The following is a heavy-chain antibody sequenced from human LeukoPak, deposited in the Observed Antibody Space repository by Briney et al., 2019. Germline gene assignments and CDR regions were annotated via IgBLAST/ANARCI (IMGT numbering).Heavy chain of an antibody. CDR3: ASSFSLSSSWYWLGAFDI. V-gene: IGHV4-61*02. Sequence: PSQTLSLTCTVSGDSISSGDYYWSWIRQPAGKGLEWIGRISSSGSTNYNPSLKSRVTISVDTSKNQFSLKLSSVTAADTAVYYCASSFSLSSSWYWLGAFDIWGQGTMVTVSS. CDR1: GDSISSGDYY. D-gene: IGHD6-13*01. CDR2: ISSSGST. J-gene: IGHJ3*02.